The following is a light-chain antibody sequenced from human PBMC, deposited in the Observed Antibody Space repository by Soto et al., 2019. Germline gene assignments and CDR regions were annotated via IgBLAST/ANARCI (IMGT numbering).Light chain of an antibody. V-gene: IGKV2-30*01. J-gene: IGKJ2*01. Sequence: DVVMTQSPLSLPVTLGQPASISCRSSQSLVYSNGVTYLSWFQQRPGQSPRRLIHKVSNRDSGVPDRFSGSASGTAFTLKISRVEAEDVGVYYCMQGTHLPYTFVQGTKLEIK. CDR3: MQGTHLPYT. CDR1: QSLVYSNGVTY. CDR2: KVS.